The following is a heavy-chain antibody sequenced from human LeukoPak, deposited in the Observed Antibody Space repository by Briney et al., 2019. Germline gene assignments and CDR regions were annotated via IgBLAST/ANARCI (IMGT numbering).Heavy chain of an antibody. D-gene: IGHD3-22*01. V-gene: IGHV1-18*01. CDR3: ARGDYYDSSGYYGAFDY. CDR2: ISAYNGNT. J-gene: IGHJ4*02. CDR1: GYTFTSYG. Sequence: ASVKVSCKASGYTFTSYGISWVRQAPGQGLEWMGWISAYNGNTNYAQKLQGRVIMTTDTSTSTAYMELRSLRSDDTAVYYCARGDYYDSSGYYGAFDYWGQGTLVTVSS.